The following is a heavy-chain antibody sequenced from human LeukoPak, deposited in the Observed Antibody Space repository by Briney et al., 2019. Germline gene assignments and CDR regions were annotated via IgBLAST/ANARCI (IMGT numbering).Heavy chain of an antibody. D-gene: IGHD2-21*01. CDR2: ISSTSSTI. J-gene: IGHJ4*02. Sequence: PGGSLRLSCAASGFTFSSYSMNWVRQAPGKGLEWVSYISSTSSTIYYADSVKGRFTISRDNAKNRLYLQMNSLRGEDPAVFYCAMDCGARGWFDFWGQGTLGTVS. CDR1: GFTFSSYS. V-gene: IGHV3-48*01. CDR3: AMDCGARGWFDF.